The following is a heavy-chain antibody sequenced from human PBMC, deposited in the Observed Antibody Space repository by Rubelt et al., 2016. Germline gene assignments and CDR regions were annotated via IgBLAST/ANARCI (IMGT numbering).Heavy chain of an antibody. CDR3: AGVRSGSYGYWYFDL. CDR1: GFTFNSYW. Sequence: GGSLRLSCAASGFTFNSYWMTWVRQAPGKGLEWVANIKKDGSEKYYVDSVKGRFTIFRDNAKNSLYLQMNSLRAEDSAVYYCAGVRSGSYGYWYFDLWGRGTLVTVSS. V-gene: IGHV3-7*01. CDR2: IKKDGSEK. D-gene: IGHD1-26*01. J-gene: IGHJ2*01.